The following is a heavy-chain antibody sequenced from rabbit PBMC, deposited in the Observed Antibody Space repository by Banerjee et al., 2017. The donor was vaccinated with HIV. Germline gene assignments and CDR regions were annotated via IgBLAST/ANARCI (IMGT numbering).Heavy chain of an antibody. V-gene: IGHV1S45*01. CDR2: INTSSGNT. CDR1: GFSFSNKCV. CDR3: ARGVWNRVWGDL. J-gene: IGHJ4*01. D-gene: IGHD4-1*01. Sequence: QEQLEESGGDLVKPEGSLTLTCTASGFSFSNKCVMCWVRQAPWKGLEWIGCINTSSGNTVSASWAKGRFTISKTSSTTVTLQMTSLTAADTATYFCARGVWNRVWGDLWGPGTLVTVS.